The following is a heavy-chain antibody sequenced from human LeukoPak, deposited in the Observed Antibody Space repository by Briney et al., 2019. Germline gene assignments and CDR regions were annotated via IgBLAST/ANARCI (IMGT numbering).Heavy chain of an antibody. J-gene: IGHJ4*02. CDR1: GGSISSYY. CDR3: ARDGAYGSGSYYPFDY. D-gene: IGHD3-10*01. CDR2: IFYNGNT. Sequence: SETLSLTCAVSGGSISSYYWSWIRQPPGKGLEWIGYIFYNGNTNYNPSLRSRVTMSLDTSKNQFSLKLTSVTAADTAVYYCARDGAYGSGSYYPFDYWDQGTLVTVSS. V-gene: IGHV4-59*01.